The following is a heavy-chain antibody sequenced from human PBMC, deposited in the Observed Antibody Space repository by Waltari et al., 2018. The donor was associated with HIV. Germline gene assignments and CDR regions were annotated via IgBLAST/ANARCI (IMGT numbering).Heavy chain of an antibody. Sequence: QVQLQESGPGLVKPSETLSLTCTVSGYSISSGYYWGWIRQPPGKGLEWIGSIYHSGSTYYNPSLKSRVTIAVDTSKNQFSLKLSSVTAADTAVYYCARAYPSFGVVTLNWFDPWGQGTLVTVSS. D-gene: IGHD3-3*01. V-gene: IGHV4-38-2*02. CDR1: GYSISSGYY. J-gene: IGHJ5*02. CDR2: IYHSGST. CDR3: ARAYPSFGVVTLNWFDP.